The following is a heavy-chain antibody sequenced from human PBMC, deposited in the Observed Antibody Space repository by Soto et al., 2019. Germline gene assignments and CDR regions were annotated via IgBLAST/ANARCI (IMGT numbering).Heavy chain of an antibody. V-gene: IGHV1-69*06. J-gene: IGHJ4*02. CDR1: GGTFSSYA. CDR2: IIPIFGTA. D-gene: IGHD1-26*01. Sequence: ASVKVSCKASGGTFSSYAISWVRQAPGQGLEWMGGIIPIFGTANYAQKFQGRVTFTADTSTSTAYMELSSLTSEDTAVYYCARDDSGFSGSHYIDYFNYWGQGALVTV. CDR3: ARDDSGFSGSHYIDYFNY.